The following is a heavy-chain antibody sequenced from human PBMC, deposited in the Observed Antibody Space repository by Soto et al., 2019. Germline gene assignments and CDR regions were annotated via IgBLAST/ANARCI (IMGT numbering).Heavy chain of an antibody. CDR1: GGSISSGGYY. J-gene: IGHJ4*02. D-gene: IGHD1-26*01. CDR3: AREGGIVGATAADY. Sequence: QVQLQESGPGLVKPSQTLSLTCTVSGGSISSGGYYWSWIRQHPGKGLEWIGYIYYGGSTYYNPSLRSRVNISVDTSKNQFILKLSSVTAADTAVYYCAREGGIVGATAADYWGQGTLVTVSS. CDR2: IYYGGST. V-gene: IGHV4-31*03.